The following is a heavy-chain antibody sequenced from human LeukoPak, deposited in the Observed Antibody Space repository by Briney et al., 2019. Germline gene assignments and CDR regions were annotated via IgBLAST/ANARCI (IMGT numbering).Heavy chain of an antibody. D-gene: IGHD2-21*02. CDR1: GVSISGNYYF. J-gene: IGHJ4*02. CDR2: IAYSGST. V-gene: IGHV4-39*01. Sequence: SETLSLTCNVSGVSISGNYYFWGWIRQPPGKGLEWIGSIAYSGSTYYNPSLKSRVTIFADTSKNQFSLRRTSVTAADTAVYYCARHADCLGDCYRNWGQGTPVIVSS. CDR3: ARHADCLGDCYRN.